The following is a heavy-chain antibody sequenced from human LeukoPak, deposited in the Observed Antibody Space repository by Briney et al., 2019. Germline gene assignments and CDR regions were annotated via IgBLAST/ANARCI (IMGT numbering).Heavy chain of an antibody. CDR2: IIPIFGTA. CDR1: GGTFSSYA. Sequence: VASVKVSCKASGGTFSSYAISWVRQAPGQGLEWMGRIIPIFGTANYAQKFQGRVTITTDESTSTAYMELSSLRSEDTAVYYCARELFSSSWYVRDFDYWGQGTLVTVSS. V-gene: IGHV1-69*05. CDR3: ARELFSSSWYVRDFDY. J-gene: IGHJ4*02. D-gene: IGHD6-13*01.